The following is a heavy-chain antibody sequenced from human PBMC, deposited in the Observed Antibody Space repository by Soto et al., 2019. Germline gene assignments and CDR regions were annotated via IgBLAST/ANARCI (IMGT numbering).Heavy chain of an antibody. D-gene: IGHD3-10*01. CDR2: IYYSGST. J-gene: IGHJ4*02. CDR3: ARGFRPGYYGSGSYPGY. CDR1: GGSVISYY. V-gene: IGHV4-59*02. Sequence: SETLSLTCTFSGGSVISYYWSWIRQPPGKGLEWIGYIYYSGSTNYNPSLKSRVTISVDTSKNQFSLKLSSVTAADTAVYYCARGFRPGYYGSGSYPGYWGQGTLVTVSS.